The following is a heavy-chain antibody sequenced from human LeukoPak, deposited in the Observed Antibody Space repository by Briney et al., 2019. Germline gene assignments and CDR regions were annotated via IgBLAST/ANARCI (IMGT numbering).Heavy chain of an antibody. CDR3: AKELDTMFFDY. V-gene: IGHV3-43*01. CDR2: AGWAGGTT. CDR1: GFNFDRYT. J-gene: IGHJ4*02. Sequence: GGSLRLSCVTSGFNFDRYTIHWVRQAPGKGLEWVSLAGWAGGTTYYSDSVRGRFTISRDSGKNSVYLQMNSLTTDDTAFYFCAKELDTMFFDYWGQGALLTVSS. D-gene: IGHD5-18*01.